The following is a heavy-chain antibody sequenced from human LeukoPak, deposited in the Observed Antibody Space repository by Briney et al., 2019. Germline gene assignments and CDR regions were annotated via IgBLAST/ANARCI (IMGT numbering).Heavy chain of an antibody. CDR3: AREWELHWFDP. V-gene: IGHV4-30-2*01. J-gene: IGHJ5*02. CDR2: IYHSGST. D-gene: IGHD1-26*01. CDR1: GASISGGDYS. Sequence: SSETLSLTCAVSGASISGGDYSWSWIRQPPGKGLEWIGYIYHSGSTYYNPSLKSRVTISVDRSKNQFSLKLTSVTAADTAVYYCAREWELHWFDPWGQGTLVTVSS.